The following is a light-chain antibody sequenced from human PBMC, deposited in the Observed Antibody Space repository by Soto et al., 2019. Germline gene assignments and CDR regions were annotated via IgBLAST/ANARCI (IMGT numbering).Light chain of an antibody. CDR1: SSDVGDYNY. CDR2: EVS. V-gene: IGLV2-14*01. J-gene: IGLJ3*02. Sequence: ALTQPASVSGSPGQSITISCTGTSSDVGDYNYVSWYQQHPGKAPKLMIYEVSNRPSGVSNRFSGSKSGITASLTISGLQAEDEADYYCSSYTSSNTWVFGGGTKLTVL. CDR3: SSYTSSNTWV.